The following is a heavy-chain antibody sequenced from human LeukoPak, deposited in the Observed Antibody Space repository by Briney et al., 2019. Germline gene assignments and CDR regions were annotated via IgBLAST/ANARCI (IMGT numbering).Heavy chain of an antibody. J-gene: IGHJ6*03. D-gene: IGHD3-9*01. V-gene: IGHV1-8*01. CDR2: MNPNSGNT. CDR3: ARGNDILTGYYRVYYYYYMDV. CDR1: GYTFTSYD. Sequence: GASVKVSCKASGYTFTSYDINWVRQATGQGLEWMGWMNPNSGNTGYAQKFQGRVTMTRNTSISTAYMELSSLRSEDTAVYYCARGNDILTGYYRVYYYYYMDVWGKGTTVTVSS.